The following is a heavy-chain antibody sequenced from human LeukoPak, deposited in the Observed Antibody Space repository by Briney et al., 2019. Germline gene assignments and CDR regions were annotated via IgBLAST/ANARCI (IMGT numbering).Heavy chain of an antibody. J-gene: IGHJ5*02. D-gene: IGHD6-19*01. CDR1: GFTFSGFA. Sequence: GGSLRLSCAASGFTFSGFAMSWIRQAPGKGLEWVSSISRSGESTFYADSVRGRFTISRDNSKNTLYLQMNSLRAEDTAVYYCAKDRGSGWTNWFDPWGQGTLVTVSS. CDR2: ISRSGEST. V-gene: IGHV3-23*01. CDR3: AKDRGSGWTNWFDP.